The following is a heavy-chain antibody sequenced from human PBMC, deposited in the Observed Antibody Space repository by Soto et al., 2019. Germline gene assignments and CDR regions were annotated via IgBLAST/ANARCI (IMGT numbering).Heavy chain of an antibody. CDR1: GFTLRSYW. Sequence: EVQLVESGGGLVQPGGSLRLSCAASGFTLRSYWMSWVRQAPGKGLEWVANIKQDGSESYYVDSVKGRFTISRDNAKSTLYLQMNRLRAGDTALSYCAREMLSLDYVDYPFQHWGQGTLVTVSS. D-gene: IGHD4-17*01. J-gene: IGHJ1*01. CDR2: IKQDGSES. CDR3: AREMLSLDYVDYPFQH. V-gene: IGHV3-7*01.